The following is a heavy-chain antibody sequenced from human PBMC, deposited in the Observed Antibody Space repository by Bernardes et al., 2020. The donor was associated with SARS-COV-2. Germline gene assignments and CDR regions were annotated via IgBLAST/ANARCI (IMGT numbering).Heavy chain of an antibody. CDR1: GGSIRSYY. D-gene: IGHD2-8*01. CDR3: ARGRGFCTNAECQWFDP. V-gene: IGHV4-59*01. CDR2: VYSGST. J-gene: IGHJ5*02. Sequence: SETLSLTCTVSGGSIRSYYWSWVRQPPGQGLEWIGSVYSGSTNYNPSLKSRVTISVDTSKNQFSLKMTSVTAAATAVYFCARGRGFCTNAECQWFDPWGQGTLVTVSS.